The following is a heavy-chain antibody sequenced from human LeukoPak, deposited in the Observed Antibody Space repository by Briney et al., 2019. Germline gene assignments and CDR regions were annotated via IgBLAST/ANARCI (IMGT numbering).Heavy chain of an antibody. D-gene: IGHD3/OR15-3a*01. CDR1: GFTFSSYA. J-gene: IGHJ3*02. CDR2: ISGSGGST. V-gene: IGHV3-23*01. CDR3: VREGPRGLAFDI. Sequence: QPGGSLRLSCAASGFTFSSYAMSWVRQAPGKGLEWVSGISGSGGSTFYADPVKGRFTISRDNSKNTLYLQMNGLRVEDTAVYYCVREGPRGLAFDIWGQGTMVTVSS.